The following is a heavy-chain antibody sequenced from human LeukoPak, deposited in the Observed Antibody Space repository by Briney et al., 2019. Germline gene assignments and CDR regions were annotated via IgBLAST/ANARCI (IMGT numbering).Heavy chain of an antibody. CDR3: ARDSSVIFYDFWSGYYPPGGYYMDV. D-gene: IGHD3-3*01. V-gene: IGHV7-4-1*02. J-gene: IGHJ6*03. CDR1: GYTFTSYA. CDR2: INTNTGNP. Sequence: ASVKVSCKASGYTFTSYAMNWVRQAPGQGLEWMGWINTNTGNPTYAQGFTGRFVFSLDTSVSTAYLQISSLKAEDTAVYYCARDSSVIFYDFWSGYYPPGGYYMDVWGKGTTVTVSS.